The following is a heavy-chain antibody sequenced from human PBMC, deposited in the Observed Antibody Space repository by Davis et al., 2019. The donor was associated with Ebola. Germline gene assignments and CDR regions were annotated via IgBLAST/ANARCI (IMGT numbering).Heavy chain of an antibody. J-gene: IGHJ4*02. CDR1: GFTFSSYW. Sequence: GESLKTPCAASGFTFSSYWMSWVRQAPGKGLEWVAHIKQDGSEKYYVDSLKGRFTISRDNAKNSLYLQMKSLRAEDTAVYYCARVFQGVTFYWGQGTLVTVSS. D-gene: IGHD3-10*01. V-gene: IGHV3-7*01. CDR2: IKQDGSEK. CDR3: ARVFQGVTFY.